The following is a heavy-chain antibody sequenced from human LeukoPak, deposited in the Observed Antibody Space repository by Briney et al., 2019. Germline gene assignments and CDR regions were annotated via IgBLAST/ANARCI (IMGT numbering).Heavy chain of an antibody. CDR2: INHSGST. CDR3: ARVKSTTLWFGELLRYFDY. V-gene: IGHV4-39*07. D-gene: IGHD3-10*01. Sequence: SETLSLTCTVSGGSISSGSYYWSWIRQPPGKGLEWIGEINHSGSTNYNRSLKSRVTISVDTSKNQFSLKLSSVTAADTAVYYCARVKSTTLWFGELLRYFDYWGQGTLVTVSS. J-gene: IGHJ4*02. CDR1: GGSISSGSYY.